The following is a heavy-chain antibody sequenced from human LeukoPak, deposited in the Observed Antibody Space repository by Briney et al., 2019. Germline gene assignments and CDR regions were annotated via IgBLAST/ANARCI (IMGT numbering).Heavy chain of an antibody. CDR3: ARASSNWNDKVLDY. Sequence: SQTLSLTCALSGDSVSSNSAAWHWLRQSPSRGLEWLGRTYYRSKWYNDYAVSVKSRITINPDTSKNQFSLQLNSVTPEDTAVYYCARASSNWNDKVLDYWGQGTLVTVSS. CDR1: GDSVSSNSAA. CDR2: TYYRSKWYN. D-gene: IGHD1-20*01. V-gene: IGHV6-1*01. J-gene: IGHJ4*02.